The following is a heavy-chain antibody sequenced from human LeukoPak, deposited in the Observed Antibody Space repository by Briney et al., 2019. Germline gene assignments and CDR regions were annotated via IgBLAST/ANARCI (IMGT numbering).Heavy chain of an antibody. CDR2: IRYDGSVK. J-gene: IGHJ3*02. D-gene: IGHD3-10*01. CDR1: GFTFSSYG. CDR3: AKDVVWGVIISWVDAFDI. V-gene: IGHV3-30*02. Sequence: GGSLRLSCAASGFTFSSYGMHWVRQAPGKGLEWVAYIRYDGSVKYYADSVKGRFMISRDNSKNTLYLQMNSLRAEDTAVYYCAKDVVWGVIISWVDAFDIWGQGTMVTVSS.